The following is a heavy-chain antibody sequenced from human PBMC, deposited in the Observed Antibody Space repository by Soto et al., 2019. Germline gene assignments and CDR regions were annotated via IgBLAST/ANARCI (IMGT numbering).Heavy chain of an antibody. CDR3: AKRERKREVYY. CDR2: ISVSGGST. CDR1: GFPFSSYA. V-gene: IGHV3-23*01. Sequence: GGSLRLSCAASGFPFSSYAMSLVRQAPGKGLEWVSAISVSGGSTYYADSVKGRFTTSRDNSKNTLYLQMNSLRAEDTAVYYCAKRERKREVYYWGQGTLVTVSS. J-gene: IGHJ4*02. D-gene: IGHD1-1*01.